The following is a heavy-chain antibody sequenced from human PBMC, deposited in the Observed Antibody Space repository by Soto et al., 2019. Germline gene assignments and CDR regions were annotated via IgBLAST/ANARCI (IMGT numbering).Heavy chain of an antibody. CDR2: IYDSGST. V-gene: IGHV4-59*01. Sequence: SETLSLTYTVSGDSISHYYWIWSRQPPGKGLEWIGYIYDSGSTSYNPSLKSRLTISVDTSKNQFSLKLKSVTAADTAVYYCARGTKYSYQGIYFWGKRTMVT. J-gene: IGHJ6*04. CDR1: GDSISHYY. CDR3: ARGTKYSYQGIYF.